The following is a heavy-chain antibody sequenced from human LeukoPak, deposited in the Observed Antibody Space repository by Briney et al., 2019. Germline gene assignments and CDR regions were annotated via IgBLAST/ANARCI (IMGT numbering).Heavy chain of an antibody. CDR2: IHPNSGGT. CDR3: TRETLNWFDP. J-gene: IGHJ5*02. V-gene: IGHV1-2*06. Sequence: ASVKASCKASGYTFTGDYMHWVRQAPGQGLEWMGRIHPNSGGTKYAQKFQGRVTMTRDTSIATAYMELSRLRSDDTAVYYCTRETLNWFDPWGQGTLVTVSS. CDR1: GYTFTGDY.